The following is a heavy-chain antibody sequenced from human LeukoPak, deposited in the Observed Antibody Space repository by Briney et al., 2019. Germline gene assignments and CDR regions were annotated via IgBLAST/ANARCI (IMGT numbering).Heavy chain of an antibody. J-gene: IGHJ3*02. D-gene: IGHD2-2*01. CDR1: GGSISSGGYY. V-gene: IGHV4-31*03. CDR2: IYYSGST. CDR3: AHCSSTSYQDAFDI. Sequence: TSQTLSLTCTVSGGSISSGGYYWSRIRQHPGKGLEWIGYIYYSGSTYYNPSLKSRVTISVDTSKNQFSLKLSSVTAADTAVYYCAHCSSTSYQDAFDIWGQGTMVTVSS.